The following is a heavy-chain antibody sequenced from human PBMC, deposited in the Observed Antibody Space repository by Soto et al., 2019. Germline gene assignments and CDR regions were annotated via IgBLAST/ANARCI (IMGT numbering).Heavy chain of an antibody. Sequence: QVQLQQWGAGLLKPSETLSLTCAVYGGSFSGYYWSWIRQPPGKGLEWIGEINHSGSTNYNPSLKSRVTISVDTSKNQFSLKLSSVTAADTAVYYCARKEVDYDYVWGSYRSRRPFDYWGQGTLVTVSS. CDR2: INHSGST. D-gene: IGHD3-16*02. CDR1: GGSFSGYY. CDR3: ARKEVDYDYVWGSYRSRRPFDY. J-gene: IGHJ4*02. V-gene: IGHV4-34*01.